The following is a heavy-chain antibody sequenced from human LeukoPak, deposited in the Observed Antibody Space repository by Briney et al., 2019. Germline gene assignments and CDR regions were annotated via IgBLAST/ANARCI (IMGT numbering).Heavy chain of an antibody. CDR3: AKGLNVLLWFGELFDFDY. V-gene: IGHV3-23*01. CDR2: ISGSGGST. D-gene: IGHD3-10*01. Sequence: GGSLRLSCAASGFTFSSYGMSWVRQAPGKGLEWVSAISGSGGSTYYADSVKGRFTISRDNSKNTLYLQMNSLRAEDTAVYYCAKGLNVLLWFGELFDFDYWGQGTLVTVSS. CDR1: GFTFSSYG. J-gene: IGHJ4*02.